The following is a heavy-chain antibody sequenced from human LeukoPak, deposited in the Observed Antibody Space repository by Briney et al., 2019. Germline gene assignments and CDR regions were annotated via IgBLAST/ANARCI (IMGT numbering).Heavy chain of an antibody. Sequence: SETLSLTCAVYGGSFSGYYWSWIRQHPGKGLEWIGYIYYSGSTYYNPSLKSRVTISVDTSKNQFSLKLSSVTAADTAVYYCAREISYDFWSGYSIAYFDYWGQGTLVTVSS. CDR3: AREISYDFWSGYSIAYFDY. V-gene: IGHV4-31*11. D-gene: IGHD3-3*01. J-gene: IGHJ4*02. CDR1: GGSFSGYY. CDR2: IYYSGST.